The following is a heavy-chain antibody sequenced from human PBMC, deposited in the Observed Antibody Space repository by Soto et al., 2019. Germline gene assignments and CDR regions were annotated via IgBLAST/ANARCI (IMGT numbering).Heavy chain of an antibody. CDR2: IIPIFGTA. J-gene: IGHJ6*02. CDR1: GGTFSSYA. D-gene: IGHD5-18*01. CDR3: AIDDVATAMPYGMDV. Sequence: SVKVSCKASGGTFSSYAISWVRQAPGQGLEWMGGIIPIFGTANYAQKFQGRVTITADESTSTAYMELSSLRSEDTAVYYCAIDDVATAMPYGMDVWGQGTTVTVSS. V-gene: IGHV1-69*13.